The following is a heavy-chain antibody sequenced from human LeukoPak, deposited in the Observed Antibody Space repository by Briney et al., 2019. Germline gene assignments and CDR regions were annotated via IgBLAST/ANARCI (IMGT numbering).Heavy chain of an antibody. Sequence: PGGSLRLSCAASGFTFSSYGMHWVRQAPGKGLEWVAVISYDGSNKYYADSVKGRFTISRDNSKNTLYLQMNSLRAEDTAVYYCAKEICGGDCYSYFDYWGQGTLVTVSS. J-gene: IGHJ4*02. V-gene: IGHV3-30*18. CDR3: AKEICGGDCYSYFDY. CDR1: GFTFSSYG. D-gene: IGHD2-21*02. CDR2: ISYDGSNK.